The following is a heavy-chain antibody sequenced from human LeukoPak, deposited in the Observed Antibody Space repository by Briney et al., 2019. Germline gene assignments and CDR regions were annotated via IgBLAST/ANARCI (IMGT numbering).Heavy chain of an antibody. D-gene: IGHD3-22*01. V-gene: IGHV1-8*01. CDR3: ARDSTWRAYYYYDSSGYPQGFFD. J-gene: IGHJ4*02. Sequence: GASVKVSCKASGYTFTSYDINWVRQATGQGLEWMGWMNPNSGNTGYAQKFQGRVTMTRNTSISTAYMELSSLRSEDTAVYYCARDSTWRAYYYYDSSGYPQGFFDWGQGTLVTVSS. CDR2: MNPNSGNT. CDR1: GYTFTSYD.